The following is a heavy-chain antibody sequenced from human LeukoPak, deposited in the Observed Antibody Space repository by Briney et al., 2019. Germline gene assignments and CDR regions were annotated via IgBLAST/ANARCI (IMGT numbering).Heavy chain of an antibody. J-gene: IGHJ4*02. Sequence: GGSLRLSCAASGFTFSSYWMSWVRQAPGKGLGWVANIKQDGSEKYYVDSVKGRFTISRDNAKNSLYLQINSLRAEDTSVYYCARESFYGDELPDFDYWGQGTLVTVSS. CDR2: IKQDGSEK. CDR1: GFTFSSYW. CDR3: ARESFYGDELPDFDY. V-gene: IGHV3-7*01. D-gene: IGHD4-17*01.